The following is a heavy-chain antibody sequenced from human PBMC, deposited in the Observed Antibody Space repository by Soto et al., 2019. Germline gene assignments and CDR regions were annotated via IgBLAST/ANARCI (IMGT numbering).Heavy chain of an antibody. CDR1: GYTFTSSY. J-gene: IGHJ6*02. Sequence: ASVKVSCKASGYTFTSSYMHWVRQAPGQGLEWMGWINPSSGSTSYAQKFQGWVTMTRDTSISTAYMELSRLRSDDTAVYYCARVRIAAAGTADYGMDVWGQGTTVTVSS. D-gene: IGHD6-13*01. CDR2: INPSSGST. V-gene: IGHV1-2*04. CDR3: ARVRIAAAGTADYGMDV.